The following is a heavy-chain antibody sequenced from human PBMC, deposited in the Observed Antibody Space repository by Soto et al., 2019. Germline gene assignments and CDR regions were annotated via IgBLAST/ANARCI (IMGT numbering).Heavy chain of an antibody. CDR1: GFTFSSYE. CDR3: ATSLSGYYYNY. J-gene: IGHJ4*02. Sequence: RRLSCVASGFTFSSYEMMWVRQAPGKGLEWVSFIHTSGGTIYYADSVKGRFSISRDNAQNSLYLQMNSLRADDTAVYYCATSLSGYYYNYWGQGTLVTVSS. V-gene: IGHV3-48*03. D-gene: IGHD3-22*01. CDR2: IHTSGGTI.